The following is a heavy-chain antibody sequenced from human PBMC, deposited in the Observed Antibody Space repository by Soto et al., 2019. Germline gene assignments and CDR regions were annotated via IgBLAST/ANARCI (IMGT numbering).Heavy chain of an antibody. V-gene: IGHV1-46*01. D-gene: IGHD5-12*01. CDR3: ARYLDIVATPVCDY. J-gene: IGHJ4*02. CDR1: GYTFTSYY. Sequence: QVQLVQSGAEVKKPGASVKVSCKASGYTFTSYYMRWVRQAPGQGHEWMGIINPSGGSTSYVQKYQGRVTMTRDMSTSTVYMELSSLISEDTAVYYCARYLDIVATPVCDYWGQGTLVTVSS. CDR2: INPSGGST.